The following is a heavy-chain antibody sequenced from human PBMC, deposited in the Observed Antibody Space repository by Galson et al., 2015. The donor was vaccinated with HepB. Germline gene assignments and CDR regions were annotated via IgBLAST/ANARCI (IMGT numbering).Heavy chain of an antibody. Sequence: SLRLSCAASGFTFSDYYMSWIRQAPGKGLEWVSYISSSGSTVYYADSVKGRFTISRDSAKKSLYLQMNSLRAEDTAVYYCARTTKDYDFWGGYSHYWYYGMDVWGQGTTVTVSS. CDR1: GFTFSDYY. CDR2: ISSSGSTV. J-gene: IGHJ6*02. D-gene: IGHD3-3*01. CDR3: ARTTKDYDFWGGYSHYWYYGMDV. V-gene: IGHV3-11*01.